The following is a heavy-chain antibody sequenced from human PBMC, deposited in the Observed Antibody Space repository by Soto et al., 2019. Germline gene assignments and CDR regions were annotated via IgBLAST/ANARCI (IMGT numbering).Heavy chain of an antibody. J-gene: IGHJ2*01. CDR1: GFTFINYA. D-gene: IGHD2-2*01. Sequence: EVQLLESGGGLVQPGGSLRLSCVGSGFTFINYAMNWVRQTPGKGLEWVSISGGGDRTFDADTVKGRFTISRDNSKNTVNLQMNSLRADDTAVYYCARKVLGSTSRPDWWYFDLWGRGTLVTVSS. CDR3: ARKVLGSTSRPDWWYFDL. V-gene: IGHV3-23*01. CDR2: ISGGGDRT.